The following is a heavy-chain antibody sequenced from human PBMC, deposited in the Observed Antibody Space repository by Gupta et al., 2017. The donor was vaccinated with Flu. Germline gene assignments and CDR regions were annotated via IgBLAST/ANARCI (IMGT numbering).Heavy chain of an antibody. J-gene: IGHJ4*02. CDR2: IGTAGDT. CDR1: GFTFSSYD. V-gene: IGHV3-13*04. Sequence: EVQLVESGGGLVQPGGSLRLSCAASGFTFSSYDMHWVRQATGKGLEWVSAIGTAGDTYYPGSVKGRFTISRENAKNSLYLQMNSLRAGDTAVYYCARSAYCGGDCYSGDPLYFDYWGQGTLVTVSS. D-gene: IGHD2-21*02. CDR3: ARSAYCGGDCYSGDPLYFDY.